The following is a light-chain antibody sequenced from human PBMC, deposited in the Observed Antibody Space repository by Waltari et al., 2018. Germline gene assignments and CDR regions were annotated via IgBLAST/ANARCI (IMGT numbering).Light chain of an antibody. CDR2: GAS. CDR1: QSVSRT. V-gene: IGKV3-20*01. CDR3: QHYVRLPAT. J-gene: IGKJ1*01. Sequence: EIVLTQYPGTLSFSPGERATLSCRASQSVSRTLAWYQQKPGQAPKLLIYGASIRATGIPDRFTGSGSGTDVSLTISSLEPEDFAIYFCQHYVRLPATFGQGTKVEIK.